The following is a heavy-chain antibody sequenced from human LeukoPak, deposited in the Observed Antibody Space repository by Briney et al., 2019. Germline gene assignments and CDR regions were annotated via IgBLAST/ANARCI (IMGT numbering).Heavy chain of an antibody. Sequence: SQTLSLTCAISGDRVSSNRAAWHWIRQSPSRGLEWLGRTYYRSKWYNDYAVSVKSRITISPDTSKNQFSLQLNSVTPEDTAVYYCARGGFHYGPTSDAFDIWGQGTMVTVSS. J-gene: IGHJ3*02. CDR3: ARGGFHYGPTSDAFDI. CDR2: TYYRSKWYN. V-gene: IGHV6-1*01. CDR1: GDRVSSNRAA. D-gene: IGHD3-10*01.